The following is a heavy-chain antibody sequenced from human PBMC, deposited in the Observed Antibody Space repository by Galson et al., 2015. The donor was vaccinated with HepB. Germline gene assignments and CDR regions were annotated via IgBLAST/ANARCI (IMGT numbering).Heavy chain of an antibody. Sequence: SVKVSCKASGYTFSSYAMNWVRQAPGQGLEWMGWITTNTGNPTYTQGFTGRFVFSLDTSVSTAYLQISSLKAEDTAVYYCARDPYGGNSQGAFDIWGQGTMVTVSS. CDR1: GYTFSSYA. CDR2: ITTNTGNP. D-gene: IGHD4-23*01. V-gene: IGHV7-4-1*02. J-gene: IGHJ3*02. CDR3: ARDPYGGNSQGAFDI.